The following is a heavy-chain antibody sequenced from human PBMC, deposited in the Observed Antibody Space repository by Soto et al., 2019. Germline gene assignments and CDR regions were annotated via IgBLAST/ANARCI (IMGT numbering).Heavy chain of an antibody. CDR2: IYHSGST. Sequence: SETLSLTXTVSGGSIGGDSWSWIRQSPGKGLDFIGYIYHSGSTNYNPSLKSRVTISMDTSKNQFSLRLSSVTAADTAVYYCARAGIVQVSYAMDVWGQGTTVTVSS. J-gene: IGHJ6*02. D-gene: IGHD2-8*01. V-gene: IGHV4-59*01. CDR3: ARAGIVQVSYAMDV. CDR1: GGSIGGDS.